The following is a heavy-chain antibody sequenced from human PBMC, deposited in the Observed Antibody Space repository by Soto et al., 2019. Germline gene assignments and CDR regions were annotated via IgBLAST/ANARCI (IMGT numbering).Heavy chain of an antibody. CDR1: GYTFTSYY. CDR2: INPSGGST. V-gene: IGHV1-46*01. D-gene: IGHD6-6*01. CDR3: ARDASTAARAQITYYYYGMDV. Sequence: ASVKVSCKASGYTFTSYYIHWVRQAPGQGLEWMGIINPSGGSTSYAQKFQGRVTMTRDTSTSTVYMELSSLRSEDTAVYYCARDASTAARAQITYYYYGMDVWGQGTTVTVSS. J-gene: IGHJ6*02.